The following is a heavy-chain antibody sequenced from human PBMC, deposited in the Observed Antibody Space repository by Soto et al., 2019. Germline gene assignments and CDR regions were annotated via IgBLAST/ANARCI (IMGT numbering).Heavy chain of an antibody. CDR1: GYSFNAYY. CDR2: INPDSGDT. CDR3: ARGDFYNSGQSQF. Sequence: QEQLVQSGAEVKKPGASVKVSCKASGYSFNAYYMHWVRQAPGQGLEWMGWINPDSGDTNFAAKFQGRVARTRDTSINTAYMELSRLRSDDTAVYYCARGDFYNSGQSQFWGQGSLVTVSS. J-gene: IGHJ4*02. V-gene: IGHV1-2*02. D-gene: IGHD3-10*01.